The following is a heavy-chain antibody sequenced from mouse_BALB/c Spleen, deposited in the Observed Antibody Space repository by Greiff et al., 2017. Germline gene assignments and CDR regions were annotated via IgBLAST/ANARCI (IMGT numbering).Heavy chain of an antibody. CDR1: GFNIKDTY. J-gene: IGHJ4*01. CDR3: ARFSNYVMGYDAMDY. D-gene: IGHD2-5*01. Sequence: VQLQQSGAELVKPGASVKLSCTASGFNIKDTYMHWVKQRPEQGLEWIGRIDPANGNTKYDPKFQGKATITADTSSNTAYLQLSSLTSEDTAVYYCARFSNYVMGYDAMDYWGQGTSVTVSA. CDR2: IDPANGNT. V-gene: IGHV14-3*02.